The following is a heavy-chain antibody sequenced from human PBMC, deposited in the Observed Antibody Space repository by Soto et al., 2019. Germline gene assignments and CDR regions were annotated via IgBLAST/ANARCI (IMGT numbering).Heavy chain of an antibody. CDR2: ISYDGRVK. D-gene: IGHD3-16*01. J-gene: IGHJ4*02. CDR1: GFTFSDYP. CDR3: ARDFIGGAPDYFDY. V-gene: IGHV3-30*04. Sequence: QVQLVESGGGVVQPGRSLSLSCAASGFTFSDYPMHWVRQAPGKGLEWVAVISYDGRVKYYVDSVKGRFTISRDDSKNTLYLQMNSLRVDDTAVYYYARDFIGGAPDYFDYWGQGTLVTVSS.